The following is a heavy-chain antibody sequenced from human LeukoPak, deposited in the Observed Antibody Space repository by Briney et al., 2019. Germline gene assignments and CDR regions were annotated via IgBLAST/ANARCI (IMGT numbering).Heavy chain of an antibody. CDR2: IYYSGST. CDR1: GGSISSSSYY. D-gene: IGHD6-19*01. V-gene: IGHV4-39*01. Sequence: KPSETLSLTCTVSGGSISSSSYYWGWIRQPPGKGLEWIGSIYYSGSTYYNPSLKSRVTISVDTSKNQFSLKLSSVTAADTAVYYCARHFPGVAVAGYYFDYWGRGTLVTVSS. J-gene: IGHJ4*02. CDR3: ARHFPGVAVAGYYFDY.